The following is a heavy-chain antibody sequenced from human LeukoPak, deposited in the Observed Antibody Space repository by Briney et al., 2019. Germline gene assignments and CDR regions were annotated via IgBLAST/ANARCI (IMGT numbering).Heavy chain of an antibody. CDR2: ISSSGSTI. Sequence: GGSLRLSCAGSGFTFSSYSMNWVRQAPGKGLEWVSYISSSGSTIYYADSVKGRFTISRDNAKNSLYLQMNSLRAEDTAVYYCAKDPNFYYCMDVWGKGTTVTISS. CDR1: GFTFSSYS. J-gene: IGHJ6*03. CDR3: AKDPNFYYCMDV. V-gene: IGHV3-48*04.